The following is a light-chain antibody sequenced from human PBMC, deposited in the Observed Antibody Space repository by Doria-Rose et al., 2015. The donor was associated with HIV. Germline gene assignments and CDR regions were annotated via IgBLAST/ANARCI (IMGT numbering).Light chain of an antibody. CDR2: DES. CDR3: HQYGTSWT. Sequence: DIVMTQTPGTLSLSPGERATLSCRASQSFSSTYLAWYQQKPGQAPSLLTYDESTRATGIPDRFSASGSGTDFTLTINRLEPEDFALYYCHQYGTSWTFGQGTKVEI. V-gene: IGKV3-20*01. CDR1: QSFSSTY. J-gene: IGKJ1*01.